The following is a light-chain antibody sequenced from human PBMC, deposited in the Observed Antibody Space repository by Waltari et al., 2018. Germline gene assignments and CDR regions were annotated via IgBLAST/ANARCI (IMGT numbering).Light chain of an antibody. J-gene: IGLJ2*01. CDR1: SSDVGGYNY. CDR3: CSYTTSSTLDVV. V-gene: IGLV2-14*03. CDR2: DVS. Sequence: QSALTQPASVSGSPGQSITISCTGTSSDVGGYNYVSWYQQYPGKAPILIPYDVSNRPAAVSNRFSGSESGNTASLTISGLQAEDEADYYCCSYTTSSTLDVVFGGGTKVTVL.